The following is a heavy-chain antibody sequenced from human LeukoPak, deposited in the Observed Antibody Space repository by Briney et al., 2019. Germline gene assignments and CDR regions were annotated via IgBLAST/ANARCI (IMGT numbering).Heavy chain of an antibody. CDR1: GFTFDDYG. V-gene: IGHV3-9*01. D-gene: IGHD3-10*01. Sequence: GRSLRLSCAAFGFTFDDYGMHWVRQAPGKGLEWVSAISWNSANIGYADSVKGRFTISRDNAKNSLYLQMNSLGAEDTAFYYCAKDKISGVRGALDYWGQGTLATVSS. J-gene: IGHJ4*02. CDR2: ISWNSANI. CDR3: AKDKISGVRGALDY.